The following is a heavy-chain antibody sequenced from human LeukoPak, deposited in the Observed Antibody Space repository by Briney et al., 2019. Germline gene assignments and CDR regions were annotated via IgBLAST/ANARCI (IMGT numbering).Heavy chain of an antibody. Sequence: ETLSLTCTVSGGSISSYYWSWIRQPPGKGLEWIGYIYYSGSTNYNPSLKSRVTISVDTSKNQFSLKLSSVTAADTAVYYCARGVATIFGVVRNWFDPWGQGTLVTVSS. CDR3: ARGVATIFGVVRNWFDP. CDR1: GGSISSYY. D-gene: IGHD3-3*01. CDR2: IYYSGST. V-gene: IGHV4-59*01. J-gene: IGHJ5*02.